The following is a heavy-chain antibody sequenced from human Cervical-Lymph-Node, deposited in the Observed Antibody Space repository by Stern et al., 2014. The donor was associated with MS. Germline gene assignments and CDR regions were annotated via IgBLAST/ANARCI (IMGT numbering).Heavy chain of an antibody. J-gene: IGHJ4*02. Sequence: EVQLVESGGGLVEPGRSLRLSCKASGFTFDDFAMHWVRQAPGKGLEWVSVINWNGADIGYADSVKGRFTISRDNAKNSLYLDMNNLRGDDTALYFCAKDVTVSGYDYGIDFWGQGTLVTVSS. CDR2: INWNGADI. CDR1: GFTFDDFA. V-gene: IGHV3-9*01. D-gene: IGHD5-12*01. CDR3: AKDVTVSGYDYGIDF.